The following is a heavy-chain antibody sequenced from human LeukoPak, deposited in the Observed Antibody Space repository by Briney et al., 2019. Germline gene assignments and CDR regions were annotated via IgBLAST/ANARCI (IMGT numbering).Heavy chain of an antibody. V-gene: IGHV3-7*01. CDR3: ARVGIAAAGTTFDY. CDR2: IKEDGSEK. D-gene: IGHD6-13*01. J-gene: IGHJ4*02. CDR1: GFTFNNYW. Sequence: GGSLRLSCAASGFTFNNYWMSWVRQAPGKGLEWVANIKEDGSEKYYVDSVKGRFTISRDNAKNSLYLQMNSLRAEDTAVYYCARVGIAAAGTTFDYWGQGTLVTVSS.